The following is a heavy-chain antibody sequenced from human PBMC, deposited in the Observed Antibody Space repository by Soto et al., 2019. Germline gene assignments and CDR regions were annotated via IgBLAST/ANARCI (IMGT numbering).Heavy chain of an antibody. CDR3: ARSNYGSGSSVYYGMDV. CDR1: GGSISSYY. Sequence: KPSETLSLTCTVSGGSISSYYWSWIRQPPGKGLEWIGYIYYSGSTNYNPSLKSRVTISVDTSKNQFSLKLSSVTAADTAVYYCARSNYGSGSSVYYGMDVWGQGTTVTVSS. D-gene: IGHD3-10*01. V-gene: IGHV4-59*01. J-gene: IGHJ6*02. CDR2: IYYSGST.